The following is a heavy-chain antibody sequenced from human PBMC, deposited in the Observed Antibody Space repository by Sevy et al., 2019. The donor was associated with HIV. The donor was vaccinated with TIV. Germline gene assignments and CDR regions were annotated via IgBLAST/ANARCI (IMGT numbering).Heavy chain of an antibody. V-gene: IGHV4-59*01. CDR3: ARAYSEYYYGMDV. CDR2: FYYSRNT. J-gene: IGHJ6*02. Sequence: SETLSLTCTVSGDSISGYYWSWIRQPPGKGLEWIGYFYYSRNTNYNPSLKSRVTISVDTSKNQVSLKVSSVTTADTAVYYCARAYSEYYYGMDVWGQGTTVTVSS. D-gene: IGHD4-4*01. CDR1: GDSISGYY.